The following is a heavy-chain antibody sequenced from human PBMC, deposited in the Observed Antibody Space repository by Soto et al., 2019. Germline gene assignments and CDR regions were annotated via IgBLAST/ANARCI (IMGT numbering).Heavy chain of an antibody. Sequence: QLQLQESGPGLVKPSETLSLTCTVSGGSISSSSYYWGWIRQPPGKGLEWIGSIYYSGSTYYNPSLKSRVTISVDTSKNQFSLKLSSVTAADTAVYYCARPDAIMIRGPDGAFDIWGQGTMVTVSS. CDR3: ARPDAIMIRGPDGAFDI. CDR2: IYYSGST. D-gene: IGHD3-16*01. V-gene: IGHV4-39*01. CDR1: GGSISSSSYY. J-gene: IGHJ3*02.